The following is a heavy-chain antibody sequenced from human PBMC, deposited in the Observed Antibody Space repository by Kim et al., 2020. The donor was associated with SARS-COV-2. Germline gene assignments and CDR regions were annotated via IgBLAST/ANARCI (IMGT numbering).Heavy chain of an antibody. J-gene: IGHJ4*02. CDR2: FYSADTT. V-gene: IGHV3-66*01. CDR3: ATDHCGYDSCY. D-gene: IGHD5-12*01. CDR1: GFSVTSTY. Sequence: GGSLRLSCAASGFSVTSTYMSWVRKAPGKRLEWVSVFYSADTTFYADSVRGRFTISRDSSMNTLFLQMDSLRAEDTAVYYCATDHCGYDSCYWGQGTLVTISS.